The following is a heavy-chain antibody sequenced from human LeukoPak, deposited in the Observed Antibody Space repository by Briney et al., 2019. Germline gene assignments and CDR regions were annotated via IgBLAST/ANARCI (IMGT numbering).Heavy chain of an antibody. V-gene: IGHV4-34*01. D-gene: IGHD3-10*01. CDR3: AMAYGSGSYQVY. Sequence: SETLSLTCAVYGGSFSGYYWSWIRQPPGKGLERIGEINHSGSTNYNPSLKSRVTISVDTSKNQFSLKLSSVTAADTAVYYCAMAYGSGSYQVYWGQGTLVTVSS. J-gene: IGHJ4*02. CDR1: GGSFSGYY. CDR2: INHSGST.